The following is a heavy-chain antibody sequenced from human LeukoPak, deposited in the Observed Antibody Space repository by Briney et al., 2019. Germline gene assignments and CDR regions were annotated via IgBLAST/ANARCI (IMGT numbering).Heavy chain of an antibody. Sequence: GGSLRLSCRASRFSFSDYDMHWVRQAPGKGLEWVAVISYDGSRKHYGDSVKGRFTISRDNSESTLFLQMNSLRTDDTSVYFCAKYAFNWNAPGGLDIWGQGTMVIASS. V-gene: IGHV3-30*18. CDR1: RFSFSDYD. J-gene: IGHJ3*02. CDR3: AKYAFNWNAPGGLDI. CDR2: ISYDGSRK. D-gene: IGHD1-1*01.